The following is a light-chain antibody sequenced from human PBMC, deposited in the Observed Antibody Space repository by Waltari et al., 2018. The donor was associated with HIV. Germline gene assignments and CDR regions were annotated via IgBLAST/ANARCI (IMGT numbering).Light chain of an antibody. Sequence: RVTIPCRPSQNIYNYVGWYKQNPGEAPRLLISGASAVQSGVPSRFSGSGSGTDFTLTISSLQPEDFATYFCLQTYITPLTFGPGTKVDVK. V-gene: IGKV1-39*01. CDR2: GAS. J-gene: IGKJ3*01. CDR3: LQTYITPLT. CDR1: QNIYNY.